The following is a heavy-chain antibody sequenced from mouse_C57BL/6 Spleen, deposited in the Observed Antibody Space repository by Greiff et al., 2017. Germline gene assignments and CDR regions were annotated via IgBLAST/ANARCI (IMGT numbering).Heavy chain of an antibody. CDR3: ARSESYRGFAY. CDR1: GYTFTSYW. D-gene: IGHD2-12*01. J-gene: IGHJ3*01. CDR2: IDPSDSYT. V-gene: IGHV1-69*01. Sequence: VQLQQPGAELVMPGASVKLSCKASGYTFTSYWMPWVKQRPGQGLEWIGEIDPSDSYTNYNQKFKGKSTLTVDKSSSTAYMQLSSLTSEDSAVYYCARSESYRGFAYWGQGTLVTVSA.